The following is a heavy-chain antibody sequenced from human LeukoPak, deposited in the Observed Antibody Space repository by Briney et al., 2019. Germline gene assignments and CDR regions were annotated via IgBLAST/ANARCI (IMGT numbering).Heavy chain of an antibody. CDR2: INPNSGGT. CDR1: GYTFTGYY. D-gene: IGHD5-12*01. J-gene: IGHJ4*02. V-gene: IGHV1-2*02. CDR3: ARAVLGYSGYDYEHTQFDY. Sequence: ASVKVSCKASGYTFTGYYMHWVRQAPGQGLEWMGWINPNSGGTNYAQKFQGRVTMTRDTSISTAYMELSRLGSDDTAVYYCARAVLGYSGYDYEHTQFDYWGQGTLVTVSS.